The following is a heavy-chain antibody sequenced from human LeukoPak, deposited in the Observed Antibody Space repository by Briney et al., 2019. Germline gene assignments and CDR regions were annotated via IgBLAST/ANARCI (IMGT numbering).Heavy chain of an antibody. CDR1: GFTFSSYG. J-gene: IGHJ4*02. Sequence: PGGSLRLSCAASGFTFSSYGMHRVRQAPGKGLEWVAFIRYDGSNKYYADSVKGRFTISRDNSKNTLYLQMNSLRAEDTAVYYCARDKGIFGVVDLFDYWGQGTLVTVSS. CDR3: ARDKGIFGVVDLFDY. V-gene: IGHV3-30*02. CDR2: IRYDGSNK. D-gene: IGHD3-3*01.